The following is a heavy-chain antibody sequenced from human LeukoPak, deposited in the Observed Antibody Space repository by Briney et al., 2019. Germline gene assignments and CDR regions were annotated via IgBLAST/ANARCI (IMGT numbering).Heavy chain of an antibody. CDR2: IYYSGST. CDR3: AREEGMATSN. J-gene: IGHJ4*02. Sequence: SETLSLTCTVSGGSISSGGYYWSWIRQHPGKGLEWIGYIYYSGSTYYNPSLKSRLTISVDTSKNQFSLKLSSVTAADTAVYYCAREEGMATSNWGQGTLVTVSS. CDR1: GGSISSGGYY. V-gene: IGHV4-31*03. D-gene: IGHD5-24*01.